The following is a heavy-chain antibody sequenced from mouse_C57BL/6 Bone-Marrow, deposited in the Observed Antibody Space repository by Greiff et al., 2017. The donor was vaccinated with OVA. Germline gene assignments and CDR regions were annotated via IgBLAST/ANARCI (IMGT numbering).Heavy chain of an antibody. V-gene: IGHV1-9*01. J-gene: IGHJ3*01. D-gene: IGHD3-2*02. Sequence: VKLQESGAELMKPGASVKLSCKATGYTFTGYWIEWVKQRPGHGLEWIGEILPGSCSTNYNEKFKGKATFTADTSSNTAYMQLSSLTTEDSAIYYWANSSGYRFAYWGQGTLVTVSA. CDR2: ILPGSCST. CDR1: GYTFTGYW. CDR3: ANSSGYRFAY.